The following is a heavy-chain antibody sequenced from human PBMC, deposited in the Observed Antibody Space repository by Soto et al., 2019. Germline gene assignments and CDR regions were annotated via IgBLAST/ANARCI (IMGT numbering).Heavy chain of an antibody. V-gene: IGHV1-8*01. CDR3: ARGVDAVVDV. J-gene: IGHJ6*02. D-gene: IGHD2-15*01. CDR2: MSPNSGAT. Sequence: QVQLVQSGAEVTKPGASVKVSCKASGYTFTSYDINWVRQATGQGLGWMGWMSPNSGATGYAQKFQGRVTMTRDTSISTAYMELSNLRSEDTAIYYCARGVDAVVDVWGQGTTVTVSS. CDR1: GYTFTSYD.